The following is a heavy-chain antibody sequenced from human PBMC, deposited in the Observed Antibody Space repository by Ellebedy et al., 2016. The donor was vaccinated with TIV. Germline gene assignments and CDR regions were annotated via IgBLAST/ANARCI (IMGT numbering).Heavy chain of an antibody. D-gene: IGHD2-15*01. CDR3: AKGGSLGYCSGGSCYSSSHY. Sequence: GESLKISCAASGFTFSSYAMSWVRQAPGKGLEWVAVISYDGSNKYYADSVKGRFTISRDNSKNTLYLQMNSLRDEDTAVYYCAKGGSLGYCSGGSCYSSSHYWGQGTLVTVSS. CDR2: ISYDGSNK. V-gene: IGHV3-30-3*01. J-gene: IGHJ4*02. CDR1: GFTFSSYA.